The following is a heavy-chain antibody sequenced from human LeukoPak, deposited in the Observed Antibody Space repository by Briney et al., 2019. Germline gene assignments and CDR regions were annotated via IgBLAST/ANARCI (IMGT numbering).Heavy chain of an antibody. Sequence: SETLSLTCAVYGGSLSGYYWSWIRQPPGKGLEWIGEINHSGSTNYNPSLKSRVTISVDTSKNQFSLKLSSVTAADTAVYYCASGPVTHRPFDIWGQGTMVTVSS. CDR3: ASGPVTHRPFDI. CDR2: INHSGST. J-gene: IGHJ3*02. D-gene: IGHD4-17*01. CDR1: GGSLSGYY. V-gene: IGHV4-34*01.